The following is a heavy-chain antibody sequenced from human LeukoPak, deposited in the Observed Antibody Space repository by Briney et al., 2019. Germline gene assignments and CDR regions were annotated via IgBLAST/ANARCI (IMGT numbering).Heavy chain of an antibody. D-gene: IGHD3-22*01. CDR3: ARVAYYYDSSGYHDY. J-gene: IGHJ4*02. V-gene: IGHV3-48*03. CDR2: ISSSGSTI. CDR1: GFTFSSYE. Sequence: PGGSLRLSCAASGFTFSSYEMNWVRQAPGKGLEWVSYISSSGSTIYYADSVKGRFTISRDNAKNSLYLQMNSLRADDTAVYYCARVAYYYDSSGYHDYWAREPWSPSPQ.